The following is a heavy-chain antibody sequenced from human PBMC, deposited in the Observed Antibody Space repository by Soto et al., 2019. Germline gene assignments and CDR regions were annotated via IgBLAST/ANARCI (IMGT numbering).Heavy chain of an antibody. V-gene: IGHV3-23*01. Sequence: PGGSLRLSCAASGFTFSSYAMSWVRQAPGKGLEWVSAISGSGGSTYYADSVKGRFTISRDNSKNTLYLQMNSLRAEDTAVYYCARAQTFGVVLGMDVWGKGTTVTVSS. J-gene: IGHJ6*04. CDR1: GFTFSSYA. D-gene: IGHD3-3*01. CDR3: ARAQTFGVVLGMDV. CDR2: ISGSGGST.